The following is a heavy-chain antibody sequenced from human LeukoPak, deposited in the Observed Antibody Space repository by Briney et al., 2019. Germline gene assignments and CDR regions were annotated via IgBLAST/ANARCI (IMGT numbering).Heavy chain of an antibody. CDR3: ARSPRAMAIFDY. CDR1: GGTFSSYA. CDR2: IIPIFGTA. J-gene: IGHJ4*02. Sequence: SVNVSCKASGGTFSSYAISWVRQAPGQGLEWMGGIIPIFGTANYAQKFQGRVTITADESTSTAYMELSSLRSEDTAVYYCARSPRAMAIFDYWGQGTLVTVSS. V-gene: IGHV1-69*01. D-gene: IGHD5-18*01.